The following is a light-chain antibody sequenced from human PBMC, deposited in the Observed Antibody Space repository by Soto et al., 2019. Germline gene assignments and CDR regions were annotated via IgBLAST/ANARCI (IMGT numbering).Light chain of an antibody. V-gene: IGLV3-1*01. CDR3: SSHTSINTVV. Sequence: SYELTQPPSVSVSPGQTASITCSGDKLGDKYTCWYQQKPGQSPVLVMYQDIKRPSGIPERLSGSNSGNTATLTISGTQGMDEADYYCSSHTSINTVVFGGGTQLTVL. CDR2: QDI. J-gene: IGLJ2*01. CDR1: KLGDKY.